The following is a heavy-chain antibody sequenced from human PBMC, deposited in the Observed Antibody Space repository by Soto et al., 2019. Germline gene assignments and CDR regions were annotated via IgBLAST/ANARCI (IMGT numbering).Heavy chain of an antibody. CDR3: ARAVSGPGGWLDP. D-gene: IGHD6-19*01. CDR2: IGTAGET. V-gene: IGHV3-13*01. CDR1: GFTFSSYD. Sequence: PGGSLRLSCAASGFTFSSYDMHWVRQGAGKRLEWVSGIGTAGETYYPGSVKGRFTISRENAKNSLYLQMNSLRAGDTAVYYCARAVSGPGGWLDPWGQGTLVTVSS. J-gene: IGHJ5*02.